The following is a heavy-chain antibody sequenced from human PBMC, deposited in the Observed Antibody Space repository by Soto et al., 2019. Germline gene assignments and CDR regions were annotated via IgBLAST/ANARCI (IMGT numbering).Heavy chain of an antibody. CDR2: ISFDGGSR. V-gene: IGHV3-30*04. D-gene: IGHD6-19*01. Sequence: QVQLLESGGGVVQPGRSLRLSCAASGFTFSTYSMHWVRQAPGKALEWVALISFDGGSRYYPDSVEGRFIISRDNSQNTLYLEMNSLRVEDTAVYYCARTHSRGWNTFDNWGQGTLVTVSS. CDR3: ARTHSRGWNTFDN. J-gene: IGHJ4*02. CDR1: GFTFSTYS.